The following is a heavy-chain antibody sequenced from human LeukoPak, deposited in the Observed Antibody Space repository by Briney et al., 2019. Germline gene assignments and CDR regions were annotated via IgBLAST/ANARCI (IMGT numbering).Heavy chain of an antibody. CDR1: GFAFGNYW. V-gene: IGHV3-7*01. Sequence: GGPLRLSCVASGFAFGNYWMSWVRQAPGKGLEWVANINQDGSEKYYVDSVKGRFTISRDNAKNSLYLQMNSLRAEDTAVYYCARDRGVGATEGLDYWGQGTLVTVSS. CDR2: INQDGSEK. J-gene: IGHJ4*02. CDR3: ARDRGVGATEGLDY. D-gene: IGHD1-26*01.